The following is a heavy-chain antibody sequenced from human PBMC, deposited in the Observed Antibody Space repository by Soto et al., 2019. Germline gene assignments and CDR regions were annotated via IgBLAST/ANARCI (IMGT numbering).Heavy chain of an antibody. V-gene: IGHV1-69*01. CDR2: IIPIFGTA. CDR1: GGTFSSYA. D-gene: IGHD5-12*01. Sequence: QVQLVQSGAEVKKPGSSVKVSCKASGGTFSSYASSWVRQAPGQGLEWMGGIIPIFGTANYAQKFQGRVTIAADEYTSTAYQELSRLRSEDTAVYYCARGGIVATTPFDHWGQGTLVTVSS. CDR3: ARGGIVATTPFDH. J-gene: IGHJ4*02.